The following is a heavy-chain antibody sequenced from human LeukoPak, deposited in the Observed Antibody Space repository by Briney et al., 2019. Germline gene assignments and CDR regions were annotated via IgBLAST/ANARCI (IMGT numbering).Heavy chain of an antibody. CDR1: GFTFSSYA. CDR2: INSADNVE. CDR3: ARDTVNGPFVISLDL. Sequence: GGSLRLSCAASGFTFSSYAMNWVRQAPGKGPEWVAHINSADNVEYYTDSVRGRFTMSRDNAKDLLYLHLNGLRDEDTAVYYCARDTVNGPFVISLDLWGQGVLVTVSS. D-gene: IGHD2-8*01. J-gene: IGHJ5*02. V-gene: IGHV3-21*06.